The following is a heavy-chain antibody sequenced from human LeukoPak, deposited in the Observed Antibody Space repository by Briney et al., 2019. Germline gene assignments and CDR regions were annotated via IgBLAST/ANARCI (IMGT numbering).Heavy chain of an antibody. CDR2: INADGNEK. CDR3: ARGHYGRDY. Sequence: PGGSLRLSCAASGFAFSTSWMTWVRQAPGKGLEWVAHINADGNEKYYVDSVKGRFTISRDNAKRSAYLQMDSLRVEDTAVYYCARGHYGRDYWGQGTLVTVSS. J-gene: IGHJ4*02. CDR1: GFAFSTSW. D-gene: IGHD4-17*01. V-gene: IGHV3-7*04.